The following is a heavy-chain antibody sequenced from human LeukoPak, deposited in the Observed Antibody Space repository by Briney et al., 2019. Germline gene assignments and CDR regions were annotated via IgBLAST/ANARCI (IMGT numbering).Heavy chain of an antibody. CDR3: AKIAGDYYSNFDY. V-gene: IGHV3-23*01. J-gene: IGHJ4*02. CDR1: GFTFDDYA. D-gene: IGHD4-11*01. Sequence: QPGRSLRLSCAASGFTFDDYAMHWVRQAPGKGLEWVSAISGSGGSTYYADSVKGRFTISRDNSKNTLYLQMNSLRAEDTAVYYCAKIAGDYYSNFDYWGQGTLVTVSS. CDR2: ISGSGGST.